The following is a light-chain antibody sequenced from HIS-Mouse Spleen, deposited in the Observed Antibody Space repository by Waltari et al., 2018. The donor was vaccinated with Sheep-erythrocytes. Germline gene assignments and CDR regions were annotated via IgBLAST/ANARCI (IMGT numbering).Light chain of an antibody. V-gene: IGLV2-11*01. CDR3: CSYAGSYNHV. CDR2: DVS. Sequence: QSALTQPRPVSGSPGQSVTISCTGTSSDVGGYNYFSWYQQHPGKAPKLMIYDVSKRPSGVPDRFSGSKSGNTASLTISGLQAEDEADYYCCSYAGSYNHVFATGTKVTVL. CDR1: SSDVGGYNY. J-gene: IGLJ1*01.